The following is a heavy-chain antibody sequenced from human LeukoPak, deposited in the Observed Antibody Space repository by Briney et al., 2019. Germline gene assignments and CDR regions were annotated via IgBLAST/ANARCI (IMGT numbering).Heavy chain of an antibody. V-gene: IGHV4-4*07. D-gene: IGHD3-10*01. CDR2: IHTSGST. CDR1: GVSISSYY. J-gene: IGHJ4*02. CDR3: ARDAYYYGSESYFFDY. Sequence: PSETLSLTCTVSGVSISSYYWSWIRQPAEKGLEWIGRIHTSGSTKYNPSLKSRVTMSVDTSKNQFSLKLSSVTAADTAVYYCARDAYYYGSESYFFDYWGQGTLVTVSS.